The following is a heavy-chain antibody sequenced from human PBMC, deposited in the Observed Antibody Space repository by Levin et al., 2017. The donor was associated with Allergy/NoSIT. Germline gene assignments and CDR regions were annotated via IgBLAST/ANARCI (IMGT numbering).Heavy chain of an antibody. CDR1: GASISQDF. D-gene: IGHD4-23*01. J-gene: IGHJ4*02. Sequence: NPSETLSLTCTVFGASISQDFWHWVRQAPGKGLEWIAYIYKIETTNYNPSLKSRVTLSVDTSKNQFSLRLTSVTAADTAVYYCARNYGANSAYLYWGQGTLVTVSS. CDR3: ARNYGANSAYLY. V-gene: IGHV4-59*01. CDR2: IYKIETT.